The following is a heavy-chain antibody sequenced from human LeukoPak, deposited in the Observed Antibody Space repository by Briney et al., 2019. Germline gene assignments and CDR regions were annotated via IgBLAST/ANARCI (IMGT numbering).Heavy chain of an antibody. V-gene: IGHV3-30*18. CDR2: ISYDGSNK. D-gene: IGHD3-10*01. J-gene: IGHJ4*02. CDR3: AKDGIWFGSSDY. Sequence: GGSLRLSCAASGFTFSSYWMSWVRQAPGKGLEWVAVISYDGSNKYYADSVKGRFTISRDNSKNTLYLQMNSLRAEDTAVYYCAKDGIWFGSSDYWGQGTLVTVSS. CDR1: GFTFSSYW.